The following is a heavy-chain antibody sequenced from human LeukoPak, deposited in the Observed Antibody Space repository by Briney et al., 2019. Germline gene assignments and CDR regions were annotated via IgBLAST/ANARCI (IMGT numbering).Heavy chain of an antibody. CDR2: IYPGDSDT. CDR1: GYSFTSYW. Sequence: GESLKISCKGSGYSFTSYWIGWVLQMPGKGLEWMGIIYPGDSDTRYSPSFQGQVTISADKSISTAYLQWSSLKASDTAMYYCARHTEVRRSYDFWSGPVGQDYYYYMDVWGKGTTVTVSS. CDR3: ARHTEVRRSYDFWSGPVGQDYYYYMDV. J-gene: IGHJ6*03. D-gene: IGHD3-3*01. V-gene: IGHV5-51*01.